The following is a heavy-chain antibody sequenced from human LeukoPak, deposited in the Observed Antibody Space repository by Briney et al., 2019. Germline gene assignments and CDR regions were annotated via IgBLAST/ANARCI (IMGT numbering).Heavy chain of an antibody. J-gene: IGHJ3*02. CDR2: IKYDGSEK. Sequence: PGGSLRLSCAASGFTFSNYWMNWVRQAPGKGLEWLANIKYDGSEKYYVDSVKGRFTISRGNAKNSLYLQMNSLRAEDTAVYYCARVVVGATYDAFDIWGQGTMVTVSS. D-gene: IGHD1-26*01. V-gene: IGHV3-7*01. CDR1: GFTFSNYW. CDR3: ARVVVGATYDAFDI.